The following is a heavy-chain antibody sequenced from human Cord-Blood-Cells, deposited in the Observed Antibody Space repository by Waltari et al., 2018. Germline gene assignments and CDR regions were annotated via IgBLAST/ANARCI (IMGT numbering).Heavy chain of an antibody. CDR3: ARDIAAADPVDDY. CDR2: IYSGGST. CDR1: GFTVSRNY. D-gene: IGHD6-13*01. Sequence: EVQLVESGGGLIQPGGSLRRSCAASGFTVSRNYMSWVRQAPGKGLEWVSVIYSGGSTYYADSVKGRFTISRDNSKNTLYLQMNSLRAEDTAVYYCARDIAAADPVDDYWGQGTLVTVSS. V-gene: IGHV3-53*01. J-gene: IGHJ4*02.